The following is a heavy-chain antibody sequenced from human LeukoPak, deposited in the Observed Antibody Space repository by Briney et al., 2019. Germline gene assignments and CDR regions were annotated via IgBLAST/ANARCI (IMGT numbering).Heavy chain of an antibody. CDR3: ARRTVPGRPAY. D-gene: IGHD6-6*01. V-gene: IGHV3-66*04. Sequence: GGPLRLSCAASGFTVSSNDMGWVRQAPGKGLEWVSFIYSGGSAHYTDSVKGRFSISRDNSKNTVSLQMNSLRAEDTAVYYCARRTVPGRPAYWGQGTLVTVSS. CDR1: GFTVSSND. CDR2: IYSGGSA. J-gene: IGHJ4*02.